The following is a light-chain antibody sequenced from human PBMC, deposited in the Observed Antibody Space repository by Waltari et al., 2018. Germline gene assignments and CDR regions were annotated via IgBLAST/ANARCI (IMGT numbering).Light chain of an antibody. V-gene: IGLV1-44*01. Sequence: QSVLTQPPSASGTPGQGVTISCSGSRSNIGTNIVNWYQQLPGTAPKFRIYSNNHRPSGVPDRFSGSKSGTSASLAVSGLQSEDEGDYYCATWDDSLNGVVFGGGTKRTVL. CDR1: RSNIGTNI. CDR2: SNN. J-gene: IGLJ2*01. CDR3: ATWDDSLNGVV.